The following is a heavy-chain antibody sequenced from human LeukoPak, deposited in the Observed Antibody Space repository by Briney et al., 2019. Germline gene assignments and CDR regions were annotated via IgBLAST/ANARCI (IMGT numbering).Heavy chain of an antibody. Sequence: ASVKVSCKASGGTFSSYAISWVRQAPGQGLEWMGRIIPILGIANYAQKFQGRVTITADKSTSTAYMELSRLRSDDTAVYYCARDHYYDSSGYCYWGQETLVTVSS. V-gene: IGHV1-69*04. J-gene: IGHJ4*02. CDR3: ARDHYYDSSGYCY. CDR1: GGTFSSYA. D-gene: IGHD3-22*01. CDR2: IIPILGIA.